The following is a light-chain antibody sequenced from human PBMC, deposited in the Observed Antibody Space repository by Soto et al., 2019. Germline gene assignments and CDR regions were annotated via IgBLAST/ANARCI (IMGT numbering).Light chain of an antibody. J-gene: IGLJ1*01. Sequence: QSVLTQPPSVSAAPGQSVTISCSGSTSNVAINSVSWYQQLPGTSPKLLIYDNDKRPSGIPDRFSGSKSGTSATLGITGLQTGDEAEYYCGTRDDSRTGFVFGTGTKVTVL. CDR2: DND. CDR1: TSNVAINS. V-gene: IGLV1-51*01. CDR3: GTRDDSRTGFV.